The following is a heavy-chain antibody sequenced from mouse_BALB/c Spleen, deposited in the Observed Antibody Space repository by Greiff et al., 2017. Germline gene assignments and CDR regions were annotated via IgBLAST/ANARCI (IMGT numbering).Heavy chain of an antibody. V-gene: IGHV5-17*02. Sequence: EVMLVESGGGLVQPGGSRKLSCAASGFTFSSFGMHWVRQAPEKGLEWVAYISSGSSTIYYADTVKGRFTISRDNPKNTLFLQMTSLRSEDTAMYYFARGPPGFDYGGQGTTLTVSS. J-gene: IGHJ2*01. D-gene: IGHD6-1*01. CDR2: ISSGSSTI. CDR1: GFTFSSFG. CDR3: ARGPPGFDY.